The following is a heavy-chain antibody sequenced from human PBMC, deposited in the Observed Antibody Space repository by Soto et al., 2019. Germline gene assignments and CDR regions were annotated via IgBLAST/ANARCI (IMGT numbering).Heavy chain of an antibody. Sequence: GGSLRLSCAASGFTFSSYALNWVRQAPGKGLEWVAVISGRGTTTYYADSAKGRFTISRDNSNNTLYLQMNSLRAEDTAVYYCAKDRGSGWFVELDYWGQGTLVTVSS. CDR2: ISGRGTTT. D-gene: IGHD6-19*01. CDR1: GFTFSSYA. V-gene: IGHV3-23*01. J-gene: IGHJ4*02. CDR3: AKDRGSGWFVELDY.